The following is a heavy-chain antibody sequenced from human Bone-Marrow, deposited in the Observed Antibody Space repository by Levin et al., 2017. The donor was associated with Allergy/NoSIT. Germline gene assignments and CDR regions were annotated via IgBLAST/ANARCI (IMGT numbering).Heavy chain of an antibody. CDR1: GFTFSDYH. CDR3: ARDTAMVTYDDGMDG. D-gene: IGHD5-18*01. Sequence: PGGSLRLSCAASGFTFSDYHMNWIRQAPGKGLEWVSYITTSGSTIYYADSVKGRFTISRDDAKNSLYLQMNSLRVEDTALYYCARDTAMVTYDDGMDGWGQGTTVTVS. V-gene: IGHV3-11*01. CDR2: ITTSGSTI. J-gene: IGHJ6*02.